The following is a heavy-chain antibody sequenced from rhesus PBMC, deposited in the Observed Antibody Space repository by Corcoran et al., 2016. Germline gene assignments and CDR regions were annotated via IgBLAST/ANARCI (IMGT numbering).Heavy chain of an antibody. V-gene: IGHV2-1*01. D-gene: IGHD3-3*01. CDR3: ARRRYSCWAGYDAFDF. CDR2: TYWSDDK. J-gene: IGHJ3*01. CDR1: GFSLSPSGMV. Sequence: QVPLKESGPALVKPTQTLTLTCPFSGFSLSPSGMVVGWILQPSRKALEWLAHTYWSDDKYYSTLLKRRLTISKDTSKNQVVLTMTNVDPVDTATYYCARRRYSCWAGYDAFDFWGQGLRGTVSS.